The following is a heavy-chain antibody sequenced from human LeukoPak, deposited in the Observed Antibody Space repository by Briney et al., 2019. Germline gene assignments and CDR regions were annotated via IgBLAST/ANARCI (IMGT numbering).Heavy chain of an antibody. V-gene: IGHV3-30-3*01. CDR2: ISYDGSNK. CDR3: ARDNYYDSSGYYVGAFDI. Sequence: GGSLRLSCAASGFTFSSYAMHWVRQAPGKGLEWVAVISYDGSNKYYADSVKGRFTISRDNSKNTLYLQMNSLSAEDTAVYYCARDNYYDSSGYYVGAFDIWGQGTMVTVSS. D-gene: IGHD3-22*01. CDR1: GFTFSSYA. J-gene: IGHJ3*02.